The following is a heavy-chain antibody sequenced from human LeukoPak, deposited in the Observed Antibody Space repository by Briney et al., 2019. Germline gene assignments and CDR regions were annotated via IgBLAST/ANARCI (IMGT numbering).Heavy chain of an antibody. J-gene: IGHJ4*02. CDR2: INGDGSSL. CDR1: GFTFRNYR. CDR3: ARDKGYSQDY. D-gene: IGHD5-18*01. V-gene: IGHV3-74*01. Sequence: GGSLRLSCAASGFTFRNYRMHWVRQAPGKGLVWVSHINGDGSSLSYADSVKGRFTISRDNAKNTLYLQLSNLRVEDTAVYYCARDKGYSQDYWGQGTLVTVSS.